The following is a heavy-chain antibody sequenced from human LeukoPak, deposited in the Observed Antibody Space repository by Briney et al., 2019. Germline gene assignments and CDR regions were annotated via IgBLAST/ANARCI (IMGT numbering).Heavy chain of an antibody. CDR3: ASSGWYRAPGYYYYMDV. Sequence: GGSLRLSCAASGFTFSSYEMNWVRQAPGKGLEWVSYISSSGSTIYYADSVKGRFTISRDNAKNSLYLQMNSLRAEDTAVYYCASSGWYRAPGYYYYMDVWGKGTTVTISS. J-gene: IGHJ6*03. CDR2: ISSSGSTI. V-gene: IGHV3-48*03. CDR1: GFTFSSYE. D-gene: IGHD6-19*01.